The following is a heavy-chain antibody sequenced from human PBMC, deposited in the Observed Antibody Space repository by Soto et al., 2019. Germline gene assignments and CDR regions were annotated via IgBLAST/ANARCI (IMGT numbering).Heavy chain of an antibody. D-gene: IGHD3-10*01. J-gene: IGHJ4*02. Sequence: QLQLQESGPGLVKPSETLSLTCTVSGGSISSSSYYWGWIRQPPGKGLEWIGSIYYSGSTYYNPSLKSRVTRSVDTSKNQFSLKLSSVTAADTAVYYCATLWFGESPYWGQGTLVTVSS. V-gene: IGHV4-39*01. CDR3: ATLWFGESPY. CDR1: GGSISSSSYY. CDR2: IYYSGST.